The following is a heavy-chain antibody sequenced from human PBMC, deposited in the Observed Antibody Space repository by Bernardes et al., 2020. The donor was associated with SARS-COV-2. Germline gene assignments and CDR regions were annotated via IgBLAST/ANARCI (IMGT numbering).Heavy chain of an antibody. CDR1: GYTFTNYG. CDR3: ARDISMIIVVTAAY. CDR2: ISTDNGNT. Sequence: SGKVSCKTSGYTFTNYGINWVRQAPGQGLEWMGWISTDNGNTNYAQKFQNRITISTDTSTSTAYMELRSLTSDDTAVYYCARDISMIIVVTAAYWGQGTLLTVSS. V-gene: IGHV1-18*01. J-gene: IGHJ4*02. D-gene: IGHD3-22*01.